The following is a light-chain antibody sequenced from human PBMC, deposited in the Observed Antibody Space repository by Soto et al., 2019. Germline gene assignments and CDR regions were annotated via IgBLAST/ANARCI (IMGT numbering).Light chain of an antibody. V-gene: IGKV3-11*01. Sequence: EIVLTQSPATLSLSPGERATLSCRASQSISSSLAWYQQKPGQAPRLPIYDASNRATGIPARFSGSGSGTDFTLTISSLEPEDFVVYYCQQRSKWPLLWTFGGGTKVEIK. CDR3: QQRSKWPLLWT. CDR2: DAS. J-gene: IGKJ4*01. CDR1: QSISSS.